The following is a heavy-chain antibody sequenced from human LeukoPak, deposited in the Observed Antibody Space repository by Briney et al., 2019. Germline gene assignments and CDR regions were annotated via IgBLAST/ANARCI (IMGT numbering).Heavy chain of an antibody. CDR3: ARGRAAPGSYYYYGMDV. CDR2: IHYSGTT. Sequence: PSETLSLTCTVSGGSISTYYWNWIRQTPGKGLEWIGYIHYSGTTNYNPSLKSRVTISVVTSKNQFSLRLSSVSAVDTAVYYCARGRAAPGSYYYYGMDVWGQGTTVTVSS. CDR1: GGSISTYY. V-gene: IGHV4-59*01. D-gene: IGHD6-13*01. J-gene: IGHJ6*02.